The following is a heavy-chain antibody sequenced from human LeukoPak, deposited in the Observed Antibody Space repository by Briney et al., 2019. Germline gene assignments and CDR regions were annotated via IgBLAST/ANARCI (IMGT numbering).Heavy chain of an antibody. J-gene: IGHJ3*02. CDR2: IYHSGST. D-gene: IGHD2-21*02. CDR3: ARVVVVTADHDAFDI. CDR1: GGSISSSNW. V-gene: IGHV4-4*02. Sequence: PSETLSLTCAVSGGSISSSNWWSWVRQPPGKGLEWIGEIYHSGSTNYNPSLKSRVTISVDKSKNRFSLKLSSVTAADTAVYYCARVVVVTADHDAFDIWGQGTMVTVSS.